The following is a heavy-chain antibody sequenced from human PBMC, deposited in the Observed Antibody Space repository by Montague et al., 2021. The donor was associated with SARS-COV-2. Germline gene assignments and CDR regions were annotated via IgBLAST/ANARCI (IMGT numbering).Heavy chain of an antibody. CDR3: ARDNYGDWGYYGLDV. V-gene: IGHV4-59*01. CDR1: GGSIGTYY. CDR2: IYYTGST. Sequence: SETLSLTCTFSGGSIGTYYWNWIRQSPGKGLEWLGYIYYTGSTKYSPSLKSRVTISMDTSRDQLSLRLKSVTAADTAVYYCARDNYGDWGYYGLDVWGQGTAVIVSS. D-gene: IGHD4-17*01. J-gene: IGHJ6*02.